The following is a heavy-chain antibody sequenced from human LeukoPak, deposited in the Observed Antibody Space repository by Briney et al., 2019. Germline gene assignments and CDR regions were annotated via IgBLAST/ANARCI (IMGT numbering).Heavy chain of an antibody. CDR3: AKASAGSSWYLGDDY. D-gene: IGHD6-13*01. CDR1: GFTFSSYG. V-gene: IGHV3-30*18. Sequence: GGSLRLSCGASGFTFSSYGMHWVRQAPGKGLEWVAVISYDGSNKYYADSVKGRFTISRDNSKNTLYLQMNSLRAEDTAVYYCAKASAGSSWYLGDDYWGQGSLVTVSS. CDR2: ISYDGSNK. J-gene: IGHJ4*02.